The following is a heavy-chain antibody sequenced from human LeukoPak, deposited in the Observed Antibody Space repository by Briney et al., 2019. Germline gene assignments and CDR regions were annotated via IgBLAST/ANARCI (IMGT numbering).Heavy chain of an antibody. Sequence: ASVKVSCKASGYTFTSYAMNWVRQAPGRGLEWMGWINTNTGNPTYAQGFTGRFVFSLDTSVSTSYLQISSLKAEDTAVFYCARPSSSWPGDAFDIWGQGTMVTVSS. CDR3: ARPSSSWPGDAFDI. J-gene: IGHJ3*02. CDR1: GYTFTSYA. D-gene: IGHD6-13*01. V-gene: IGHV7-4-1*02. CDR2: INTNTGNP.